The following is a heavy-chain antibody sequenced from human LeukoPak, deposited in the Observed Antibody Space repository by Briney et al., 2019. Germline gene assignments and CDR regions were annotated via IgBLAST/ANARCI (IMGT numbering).Heavy chain of an antibody. D-gene: IGHD3-10*01. V-gene: IGHV3-21*01. Sequence: GGSLRLSCAASGFTFSSYSMNWVRQAPGKGLEWVSSISSSSSYKYYADSVKGRFTISRDNAKNSLYLQMNSLRAEDTAVYYCARDLSGFGELWYRWEKSYTFDYWGQGTLVTVSS. CDR2: ISSSSSYK. CDR1: GFTFSSYS. J-gene: IGHJ4*02. CDR3: ARDLSGFGELWYRWEKSYTFDY.